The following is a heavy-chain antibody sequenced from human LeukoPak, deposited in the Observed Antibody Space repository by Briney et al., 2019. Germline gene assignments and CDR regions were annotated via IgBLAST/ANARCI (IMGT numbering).Heavy chain of an antibody. CDR1: GGSISSGGYY. D-gene: IGHD5-18*01. Sequence: SQTLSLTCTVSGGSISSGGYYWSWIRQHPGKGLEWVGYIYYSGSTYYKSSLKSRVTISLDTPNNQISLKLSSVTAAYTAVYYCARGLSYGFYSHGMDVWGKGTTVTVSS. J-gene: IGHJ6*04. CDR3: ARGLSYGFYSHGMDV. V-gene: IGHV4-31*03. CDR2: IYYSGST.